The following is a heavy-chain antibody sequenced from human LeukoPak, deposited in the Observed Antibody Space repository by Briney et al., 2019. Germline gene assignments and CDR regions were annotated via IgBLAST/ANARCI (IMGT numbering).Heavy chain of an antibody. CDR2: INHSGST. CDR3: ARGNYGDYDRVSDY. J-gene: IGHJ4*02. Sequence: SETLSLTCAVYGGSFSGYYWSWIRQPPGKGLEWIGEINHSGSTNYNPSLKSRVTISVDTSKNQFSLKLSSVTAADTAVYYCARGNYGDYDRVSDYWGQGTLVTVPS. CDR1: GGSFSGYY. V-gene: IGHV4-34*01. D-gene: IGHD4-17*01.